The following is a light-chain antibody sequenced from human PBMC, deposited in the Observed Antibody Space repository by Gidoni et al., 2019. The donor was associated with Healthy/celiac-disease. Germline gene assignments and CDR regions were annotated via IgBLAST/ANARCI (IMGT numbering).Light chain of an antibody. CDR1: QGISSY. CDR3: QHLNSYPRT. J-gene: IGKJ4*01. Sequence: IHLTQSPPFLSASVGDRVTITRRASQGISSYLAWYQQEPGKAPKLLMYDASTLQRGVPSRFSGSGSGTEFTLTISSLQPEDFATYYCQHLNSYPRTFGEGTKVEIK. CDR2: DAS. V-gene: IGKV1-9*01.